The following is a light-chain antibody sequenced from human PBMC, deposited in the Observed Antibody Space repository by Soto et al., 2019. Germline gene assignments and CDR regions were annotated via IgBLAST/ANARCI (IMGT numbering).Light chain of an antibody. Sequence: QSVLTQPASVSGSPGQSITISCTGTSSDVGSYNLVSWYQQHPGKAPKLMIYEVSKRPSGVSNRFSGSKSGSTASLTISGLQAEDEADYYCCSNASSSTVFGTGTKVPVL. CDR3: CSNASSSTV. J-gene: IGLJ1*01. CDR2: EVS. CDR1: SSDVGSYNL. V-gene: IGLV2-23*02.